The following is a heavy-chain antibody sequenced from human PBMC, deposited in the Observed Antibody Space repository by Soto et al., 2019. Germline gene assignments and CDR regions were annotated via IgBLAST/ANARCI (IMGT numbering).Heavy chain of an antibody. D-gene: IGHD4-17*01. J-gene: IGHJ4*02. CDR1: GFSFSNYA. CDR3: ARDRMTTVTYIDY. CDR2: ISDDGSNK. V-gene: IGHV3-30*04. Sequence: GGSLRLSCAASGFSFSNYAMHWVRQSPGKGLEWGAVISDDGSNKYYADSVKGRFTISRDNSKNTLYLQMNSLTVEDTAVYYCARDRMTTVTYIDYWGQGTLVTVSS.